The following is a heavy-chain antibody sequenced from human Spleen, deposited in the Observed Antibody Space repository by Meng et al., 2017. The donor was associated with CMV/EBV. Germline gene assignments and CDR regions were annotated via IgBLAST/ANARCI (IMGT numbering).Heavy chain of an antibody. D-gene: IGHD3-3*01. V-gene: IGHV3-11*04. CDR3: ERAAASRFLEWFPLNWFDP. J-gene: IGHJ5*02. CDR1: SDDY. CDR2: IGWVGSTI. Sequence: SDDYMCWILQATGEGLASVTCIGWVGSTICYADAVKGHFAIPRDSTKTLLCLQMNSLRAQETAVYYCERAAASRFLEWFPLNWFDPWGQGTLVTVSS.